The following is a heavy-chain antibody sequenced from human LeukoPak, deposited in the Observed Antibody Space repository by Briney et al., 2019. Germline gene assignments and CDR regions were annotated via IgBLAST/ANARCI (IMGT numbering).Heavy chain of an antibody. CDR3: AREKQSGGTPFDY. D-gene: IGHD1-26*01. Sequence: PGRSLRLSCVASGFTFTGHSMHRVRQAPGKGLEWVAVVGNDEKTKFYADSLKGRFTVSRDNSKNTVYLQMNSLRDEDTAVYYRAREKQSGGTPFDYWGQGSLVTVSS. CDR1: GFTFTGHS. J-gene: IGHJ4*02. V-gene: IGHV3-30*04. CDR2: VGNDEKTK.